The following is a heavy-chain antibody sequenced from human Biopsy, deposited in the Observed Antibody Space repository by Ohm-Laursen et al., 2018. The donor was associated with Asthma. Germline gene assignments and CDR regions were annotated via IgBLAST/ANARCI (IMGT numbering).Heavy chain of an antibody. CDR3: AKPLNTYNFYAYDV. D-gene: IGHD5/OR15-5a*01. V-gene: IGHV3-9*01. Sequence: SLRLSCTASGFTFDDYAMHWVRQAPGKGLEWVSGVSWNSGSIDYADSVKGRFAISRDNAQNSLYLHMNGLKPEDTAVYYCAKPLNTYNFYAYDVWGQGTTVVVSS. CDR2: VSWNSGSI. J-gene: IGHJ6*02. CDR1: GFTFDDYA.